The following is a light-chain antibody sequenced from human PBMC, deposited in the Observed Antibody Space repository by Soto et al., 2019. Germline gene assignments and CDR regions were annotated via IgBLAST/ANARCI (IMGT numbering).Light chain of an antibody. J-gene: IGLJ3*02. V-gene: IGLV2-14*01. CDR1: SSDVGGYNY. Sequence: QSALTQPASGSGSPGQSITISCTGTSSDVGGYNYVSWYQQHPGKAPKLMIYEVSNRPSGVSNRFSGSKSGNTASLTISGLQAEDEAYYYCSSFTSINTWVFGGGTKLTVL. CDR2: EVS. CDR3: SSFTSINTWV.